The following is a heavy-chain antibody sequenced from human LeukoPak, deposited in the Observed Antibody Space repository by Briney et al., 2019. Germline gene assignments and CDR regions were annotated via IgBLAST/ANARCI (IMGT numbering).Heavy chain of an antibody. CDR3: ARSRYGGKPFDC. V-gene: IGHV3-33*01. Sequence: GGSLRLSCAASGFTFSSYGMPWVRQAPGKGLEWVAVIWYDGSNKYYADSVKGRFTISRDNSKNTLYLQMNSLRAEDTAVYYCARSRYGGKPFDCWGQGTLVTVSS. CDR2: IWYDGSNK. D-gene: IGHD2-15*01. CDR1: GFTFSSYG. J-gene: IGHJ4*02.